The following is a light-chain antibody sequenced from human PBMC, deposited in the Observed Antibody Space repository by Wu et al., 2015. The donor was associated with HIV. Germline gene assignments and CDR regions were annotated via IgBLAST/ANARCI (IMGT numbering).Light chain of an antibody. CDR1: QSVSSN. J-gene: IGKJ1*01. CDR2: GAS. CDR3: HQYSNWPGT. Sequence: EIVMTQSPATLSVSPGERATLSCRASQSVSSNLAWYQQKPGQAPRLLIYGASTRATGIPARFSGSGSGTGFTLTISSLQSEDFAVYYCHQYSNWPGTFGQGTKVEIK. V-gene: IGKV3-15*01.